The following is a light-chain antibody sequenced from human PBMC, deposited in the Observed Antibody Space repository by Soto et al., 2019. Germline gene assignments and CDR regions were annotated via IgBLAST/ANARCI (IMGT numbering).Light chain of an antibody. J-gene: IGKJ1*01. CDR3: QQSYSTPPT. Sequence: DIQMTQSPSSLSASVGDRVTITCRASQSISSYLNWYQQKPGQAPKLLIYGASSLQSGVPSRFSGSGSGTDFTLTISCLQPEDFATYYCQQSYSTPPTFGQGTKVEIK. CDR2: GAS. CDR1: QSISSY. V-gene: IGKV1-39*01.